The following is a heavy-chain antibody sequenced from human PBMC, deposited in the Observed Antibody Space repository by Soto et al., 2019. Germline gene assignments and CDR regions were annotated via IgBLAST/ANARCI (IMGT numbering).Heavy chain of an antibody. D-gene: IGHD6-19*01. CDR1: GGSINSGGYY. CDR2: IDWVDDK. V-gene: IGHV2-70*01. CDR3: ARIGDLCSGWYVSD. J-gene: IGHJ4*02. Sequence: TLSLTCTVSGGSINSGGYYWSWIRQHPGKALEWLALIDWVDDKYYSTSLKARLTISKDTSKNQVVLTMTNMDPVDTATYYCARIGDLCSGWYVSDWGQGTLDTVSS.